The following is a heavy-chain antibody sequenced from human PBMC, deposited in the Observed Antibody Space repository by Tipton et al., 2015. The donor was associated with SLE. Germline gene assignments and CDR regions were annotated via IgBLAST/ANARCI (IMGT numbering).Heavy chain of an antibody. CDR2: INPSGGRT. J-gene: IGHJ6*02. CDR3: ATVVDSNHYYYGMDV. Sequence: QLVQSGAEVKKPGASVKVSCKASGYTFTSYYIHWVRRAPGQGLEWMGIINPSGGRTSYAQKFQGRVTMTRDTSTSTVYMDLSSLRSEDTAVYYCATVVDSNHYYYGMDVWGQGTTVTVSS. CDR1: GYTFTSYY. D-gene: IGHD2-15*01. V-gene: IGHV1-46*01.